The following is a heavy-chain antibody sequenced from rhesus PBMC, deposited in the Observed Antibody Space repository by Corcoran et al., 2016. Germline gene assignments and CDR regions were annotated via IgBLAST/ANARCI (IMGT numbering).Heavy chain of an antibody. D-gene: IGHD1-38*01. CDR1: VCSISGSY. CDR3: ARKGWNTPIDY. CDR2: IGGSSGST. V-gene: IGHV4-165*02. J-gene: IGHJ4*01. Sequence: QVQLQESGPGLVKPSETLSLTCAVSVCSISGSYWHWIRPPPGQGLEWIGYIGGSSGSTYYNPSLKSRVTISTDTSKNQFSLKLSSVTAADTAVYYCARKGWNTPIDYWGQGVLVTVSS.